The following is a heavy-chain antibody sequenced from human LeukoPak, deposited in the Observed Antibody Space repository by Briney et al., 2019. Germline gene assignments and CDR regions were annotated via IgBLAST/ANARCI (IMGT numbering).Heavy chain of an antibody. Sequence: GGSLRLSCAASGFTFSNYWMHWVRQAPGKGLVWVSRINSDGSSRNYADSVKGRFTISRDNAKNTLYLQMNSLRAEGTAVYYCASASSHRIAAGGDYWGQGILVTVSS. V-gene: IGHV3-74*01. J-gene: IGHJ4*02. CDR2: INSDGSSR. CDR1: GFTFSNYW. CDR3: ASASSHRIAAGGDY. D-gene: IGHD6-13*01.